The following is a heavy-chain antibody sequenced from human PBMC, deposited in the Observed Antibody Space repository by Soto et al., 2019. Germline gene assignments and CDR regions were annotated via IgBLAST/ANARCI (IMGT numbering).Heavy chain of an antibody. V-gene: IGHV3-23*01. CDR2: VSDSGAST. D-gene: IGHD1-26*01. CDR1: GFMFSGYA. Sequence: EVQLLESGGALVQPGGSLRLSCVGSGFMFSGYAMHWVRQAPGKGLEWVSTVSDSGASTYYAHSVKGRFTVSRDNSNNMLSLEMDSLRAEDTALYFCAKDARRTGLVGQWVDRGQGTLVTVSS. CDR3: AKDARRTGLVGQWVD. J-gene: IGHJ4*02.